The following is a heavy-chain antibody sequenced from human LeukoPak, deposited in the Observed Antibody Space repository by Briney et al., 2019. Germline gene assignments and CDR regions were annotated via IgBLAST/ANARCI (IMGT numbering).Heavy chain of an antibody. D-gene: IGHD1-26*01. Sequence: PGGSLRLSCAASGFTFSSYWMHWVRQAPGKGLVWVSRINSDGSSTSYADSVKGRFTISRDNAKNTLYLQMNSLRAEDTAVYYCARGSIVGATAYYYYGMDVWGQGTTVTVSS. CDR2: INSDGSST. CDR1: GFTFSSYW. V-gene: IGHV3-74*01. J-gene: IGHJ6*02. CDR3: ARGSIVGATAYYYYGMDV.